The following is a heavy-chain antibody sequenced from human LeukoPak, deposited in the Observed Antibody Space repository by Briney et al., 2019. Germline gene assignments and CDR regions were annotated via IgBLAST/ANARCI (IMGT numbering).Heavy chain of an antibody. Sequence: MTSETLSLTCTVSGYSISSGYYWGWIRQPPGKGLEWIGSIYHSGSTYYNPSLKSRVTISVDTSKNQFSLKLTSVTAADTAVYYCARIVVVPASYAFDIWGQGTMVTVSS. CDR1: GYSISSGYY. CDR3: ARIVVVPASYAFDI. D-gene: IGHD2-2*01. V-gene: IGHV4-38-2*02. CDR2: IYHSGST. J-gene: IGHJ3*02.